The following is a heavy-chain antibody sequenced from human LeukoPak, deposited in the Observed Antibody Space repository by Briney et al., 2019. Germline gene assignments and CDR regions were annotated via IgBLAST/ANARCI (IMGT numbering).Heavy chain of an antibody. CDR3: AREVVGANDAPFDY. D-gene: IGHD1-26*01. J-gene: IGHJ4*02. CDR1: GGTFSSYT. Sequence: ASVKVSCKASGGTFSSYTISWVRQAPGQGLEWMGRIIPILGIANYAQKFQGRVTITADKSTSTAYMELSSLRSEDTAMYYCAREVVGANDAPFDYWGQGTLVTVSS. V-gene: IGHV1-69*04. CDR2: IIPILGIA.